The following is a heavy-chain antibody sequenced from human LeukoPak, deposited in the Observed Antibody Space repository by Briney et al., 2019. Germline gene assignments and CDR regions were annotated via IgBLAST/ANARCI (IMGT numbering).Heavy chain of an antibody. CDR1: GFTFTSYA. CDR2: ISSDASGT. D-gene: IGHD1-14*01. Sequence: GGSLRLSCAASGFTFTSYAMSWVRQAPGKGLEWVSDISSDASGTYYTDSVKGRFTISRDNSKNTLFLQMNSLRAEDTAVYYCAKGGVTSVYHAFDIWGRGTMVTVSS. J-gene: IGHJ3*02. V-gene: IGHV3-23*01. CDR3: AKGGVTSVYHAFDI.